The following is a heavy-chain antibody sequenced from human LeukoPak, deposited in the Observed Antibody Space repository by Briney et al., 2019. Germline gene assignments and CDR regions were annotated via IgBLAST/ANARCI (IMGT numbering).Heavy chain of an antibody. CDR1: GFTFSSYG. D-gene: IGHD1-26*01. CDR3: AKTPSSGSLRAFDI. V-gene: IGHV3-30*18. Sequence: GGSLRLSCAASGFTFSSYGMHWVRQAPGKGLEWVAVISYDGSNKYYADSVKGRFTISRDNSKNTLYLQMNSLRAEDTAVYYCAKTPSSGSLRAFDIWGQGTMVTVSS. J-gene: IGHJ3*02. CDR2: ISYDGSNK.